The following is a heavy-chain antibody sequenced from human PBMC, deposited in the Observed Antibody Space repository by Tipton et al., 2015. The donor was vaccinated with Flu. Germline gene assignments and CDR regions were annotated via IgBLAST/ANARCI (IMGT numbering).Heavy chain of an antibody. D-gene: IGHD2/OR15-2a*01. V-gene: IGHV1-2*02. CDR3: AIFKNPGH. Sequence: QLVQSGAELKKPGASVKVSCKGSGYTFTAHYMHWVRQAPGQGLEWMGWINEDGSTTYYLGSVKGRFTISRDNARNSVFLQMNSLRVEDTALYYCAIFKNPGHWGQGTLVTVSS. CDR1: GYTFTAHY. J-gene: IGHJ4*02. CDR2: INEDGSTT.